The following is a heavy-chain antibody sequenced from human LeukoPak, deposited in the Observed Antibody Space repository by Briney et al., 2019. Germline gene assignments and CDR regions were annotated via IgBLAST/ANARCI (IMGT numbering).Heavy chain of an antibody. Sequence: GGSLRLSCAASGFTFSDYYMNWIRQAPGKGLEWVSYISRSGITIYYADSVKGRFTISRDNAKNSLYLQMNSLRAEDTAVYYCAELGITMIGGVWGKGTTVTISS. J-gene: IGHJ6*04. CDR3: AELGITMIGGV. V-gene: IGHV3-11*04. CDR1: GFTFSDYY. D-gene: IGHD3-10*02. CDR2: ISRSGITI.